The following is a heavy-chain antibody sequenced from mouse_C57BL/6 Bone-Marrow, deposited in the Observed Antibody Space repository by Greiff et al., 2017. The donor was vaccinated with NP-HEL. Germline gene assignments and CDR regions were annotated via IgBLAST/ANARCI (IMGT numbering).Heavy chain of an antibody. CDR1: GFTFSDYY. CDR3: ARHQTTVVATPFAY. CDR2: ISNGGGST. Sequence: EVQLVESGGGLVQPGGSLKLSCAASGFTFSDYYMYWVRQTPEKRLEWVAYISNGGGSTYYPDTVKGRFTISRDNAKNTLYLQMSRLKSEDTAMYYCARHQTTVVATPFAYWGQGTLVTVSA. V-gene: IGHV5-12*01. D-gene: IGHD1-1*01. J-gene: IGHJ3*01.